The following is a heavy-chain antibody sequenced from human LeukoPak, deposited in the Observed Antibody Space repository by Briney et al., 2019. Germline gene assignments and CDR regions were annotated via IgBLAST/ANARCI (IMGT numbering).Heavy chain of an antibody. V-gene: IGHV4-59*01. CDR1: GGSISSYY. Sequence: PSETLSLTCTVSGGSISSYYWSWIRQPPGKGLEWIGCIYYSGSTNYNPSLKSRVTISVDTSKNPFSLKLSSVTAADTAVYYCAGRGYYDSSGYHDAFDIWGQGQWSPSLQ. J-gene: IGHJ3*02. D-gene: IGHD3-22*01. CDR2: IYYSGST. CDR3: AGRGYYDSSGYHDAFDI.